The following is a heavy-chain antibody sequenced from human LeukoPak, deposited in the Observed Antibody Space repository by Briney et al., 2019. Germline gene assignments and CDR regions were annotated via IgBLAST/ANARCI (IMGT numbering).Heavy chain of an antibody. CDR3: ARGTKSSARPHWFDP. Sequence: SETLSLTCAVYGGSFSGYYWSWIRQPPGKGLEWIGEINHSGSTNYNPSLKSRVTISVDTFKNQFSLKLSSVTAADTAVYYCARGTKSSARPHWFDPWGQGTLVTVSS. D-gene: IGHD3-22*01. J-gene: IGHJ5*02. CDR2: INHSGST. CDR1: GGSFSGYY. V-gene: IGHV4-34*01.